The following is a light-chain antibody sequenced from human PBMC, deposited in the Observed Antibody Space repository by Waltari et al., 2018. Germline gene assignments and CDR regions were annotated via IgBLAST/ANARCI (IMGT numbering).Light chain of an antibody. J-gene: IGKJ4*01. CDR2: DAS. Sequence: SCRASQSVGTYLAWYQQKSVQTPRLLIYDASNRATGIPARFSGSGSGTDFTLTISSLDPEDFAIYYCQQRGSWPLTFGGGTKLEI. CDR1: QSVGTY. V-gene: IGKV3-11*01. CDR3: QQRGSWPLT.